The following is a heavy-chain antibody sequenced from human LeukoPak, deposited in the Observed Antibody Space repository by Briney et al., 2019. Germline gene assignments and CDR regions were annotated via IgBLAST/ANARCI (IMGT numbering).Heavy chain of an antibody. D-gene: IGHD3-10*01. J-gene: IGHJ4*02. V-gene: IGHV1-69*04. CDR2: IIPILGIA. CDR1: GGTFSSYA. CDR3: ARAPDMVRGVIDHYFDY. Sequence: ASVKVSCKASGGTFSSYAISWVRQAPGQGLEWMGRIIPILGIANYAQKFQGRVTITADKSTSTAYMELSSLTSEDTAVYYCARAPDMVRGVIDHYFDYWGQGNLVTVSS.